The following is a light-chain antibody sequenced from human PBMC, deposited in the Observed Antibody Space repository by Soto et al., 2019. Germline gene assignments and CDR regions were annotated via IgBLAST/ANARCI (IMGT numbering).Light chain of an antibody. J-gene: IGLJ1*01. CDR1: SSDVGGYNY. V-gene: IGLV2-14*01. Sequence: QSALTQPASVSGSPGQSLTISCTGTSSDVGGYNYVSWYQQHPGKAPKVMIYEVSNRPSGVSNRFSGSKSGNTASLTISGLQAEDEADSYCSSYTSSGTYAFGTGTKLTVL. CDR2: EVS. CDR3: SSYTSSGTYA.